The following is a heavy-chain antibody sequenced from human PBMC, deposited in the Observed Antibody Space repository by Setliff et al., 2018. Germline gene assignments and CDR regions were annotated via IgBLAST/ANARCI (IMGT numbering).Heavy chain of an antibody. CDR3: AADYYDSSGYGY. CDR2: FDPEDGET. V-gene: IGHV1-24*01. D-gene: IGHD3-22*01. Sequence: ASVKVSCKVSGYTLTELSMHWVRQAPGKGLEWMGGFDPEDGETIYAQKFQGRVTMTEDTSTDTAYMELSSLRSEDTAVYYCAADYYDSSGYGYWGQGTLVSVFS. CDR1: GYTLTELS. J-gene: IGHJ4*02.